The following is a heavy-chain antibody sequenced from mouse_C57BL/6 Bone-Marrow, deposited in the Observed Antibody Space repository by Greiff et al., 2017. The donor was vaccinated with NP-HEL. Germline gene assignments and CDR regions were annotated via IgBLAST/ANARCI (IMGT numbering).Heavy chain of an antibody. J-gene: IGHJ2*01. CDR1: GYSITSGYY. CDR3: ARVGDYDYLDY. V-gene: IGHV3-6*01. CDR2: ISYDGSN. D-gene: IGHD2-4*01. Sequence: EVQLQESGPGLVKPSQSLSLTCSVTGYSITSGYYWNWIRQFPGNKLEWMGYISYDGSNNYNPSLKNRISITRDTSKNQFFLKLNSVTTEDTATYYCARVGDYDYLDYWGQGTTLTVSS.